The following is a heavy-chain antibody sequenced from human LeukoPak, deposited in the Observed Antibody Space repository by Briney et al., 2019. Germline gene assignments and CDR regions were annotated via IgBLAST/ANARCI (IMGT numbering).Heavy chain of an antibody. CDR2: IYYSGST. V-gene: IGHV4-31*03. CDR3: ARGSYYGMDV. Sequence: RSSETLSLTCTVSGGSISSGGYYWSWIRQHPGKGLEWIGYIYYSGSTYYNPSLKSRVTISVDTSKNQFSLKLSSVTAADKAVYYCARGSYYGMDVWGQGTKVTVSS. CDR1: GGSISSGGYY. J-gene: IGHJ6*02.